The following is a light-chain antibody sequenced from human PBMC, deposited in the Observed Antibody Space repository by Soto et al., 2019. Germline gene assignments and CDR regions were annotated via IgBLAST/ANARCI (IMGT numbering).Light chain of an antibody. CDR3: QQYGSSPFA. CDR1: QSISNY. CDR2: AAS. V-gene: IGKV1-39*01. J-gene: IGKJ1*01. Sequence: DIQMTQSPSSLSASVGDRVIITCRTSQSISNYLNWYQHKPGKAPKVLISAASNLQSGVPSRFSGSGSGTVFTLTISSLEPEDFAVYYCQQYGSSPFALGQGTKVDIK.